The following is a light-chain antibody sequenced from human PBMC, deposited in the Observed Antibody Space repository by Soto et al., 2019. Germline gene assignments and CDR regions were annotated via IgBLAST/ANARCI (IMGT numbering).Light chain of an antibody. CDR3: GTWDSSLSAYV. J-gene: IGLJ1*01. CDR1: SSNIGNNY. CDR2: DNN. V-gene: IGLV1-51*01. Sequence: QSVLTQPPSVSAAPGQKVTISCSGSSSNIGNNYVSWYQQLPGTAPKLLIYDNNKRPSGIPDRFSGSKSGTSATLGITGLQTGYEADYYCGTWDSSLSAYVFGTG.